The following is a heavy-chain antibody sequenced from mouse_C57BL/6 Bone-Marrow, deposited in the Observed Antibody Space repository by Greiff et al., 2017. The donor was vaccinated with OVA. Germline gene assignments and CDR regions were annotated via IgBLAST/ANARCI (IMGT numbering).Heavy chain of an antibody. CDR1: GFNIKNTY. D-gene: IGHD1-1*01. CDR3: ARFPTVVARYFDY. V-gene: IGHV14-3*01. J-gene: IGHJ2*01. Sequence: VQLKESVAELVRPGASVKLSCTASGFNIKNTYMHWVKQRPEQGLEWIGRIDPANGNTKYAPKFQGKATITADTSSNTAYLQLSSLTSEDTAIYYCARFPTVVARYFDYWGQGTTLTVSS. CDR2: IDPANGNT.